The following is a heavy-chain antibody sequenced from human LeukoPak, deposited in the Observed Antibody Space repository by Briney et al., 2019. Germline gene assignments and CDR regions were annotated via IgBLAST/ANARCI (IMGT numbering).Heavy chain of an antibody. J-gene: IGHJ6*03. CDR2: ISTSSDYI. V-gene: IGHV3-21*01. D-gene: IGHD6-13*01. Sequence: GGSLRLSCAASGFTFNSYSMNWVRQAPGKGLEWVSSISTSSDYIYYADSVKGRFTISRDNAKNSLYLQMNSLRAEDTAVYYCARAAAGMIFYYYMDVWGKGTTVTISS. CDR1: GFTFNSYS. CDR3: ARAAAGMIFYYYMDV.